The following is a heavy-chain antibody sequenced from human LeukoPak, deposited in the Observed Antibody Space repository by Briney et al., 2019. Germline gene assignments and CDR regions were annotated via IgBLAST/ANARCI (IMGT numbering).Heavy chain of an antibody. Sequence: GGSLRLSCAASGFTVSSNYMSWIRQAPGKGLEWVSLINSGAGTYYADSVKGRFTISRDNSKNTLYLQMNSLRAEDTAVYYCATLPYDSSGYYPVSYYGMDVWGQGTTVTVSS. J-gene: IGHJ6*02. D-gene: IGHD3-22*01. CDR2: INSGAGT. CDR3: ATLPYDSSGYYPVSYYGMDV. CDR1: GFTVSSNY. V-gene: IGHV3-53*01.